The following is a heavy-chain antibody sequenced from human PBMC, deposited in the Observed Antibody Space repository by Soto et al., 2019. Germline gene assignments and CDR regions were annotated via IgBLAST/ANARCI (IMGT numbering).Heavy chain of an antibody. D-gene: IGHD2-15*01. CDR3: ARSGGDIVVVIRSPGADDAFDI. CDR1: GDSVSSNSAA. J-gene: IGHJ3*02. CDR2: TYYRSKWYN. V-gene: IGHV6-1*01. Sequence: SQTLSLTCAISGDSVSSNSAAWNWIRQSPSRGLEWLGRTYYRSKWYNDYAVSVKSRITINPDTSKNQFSLQLNSVTPEDTAVYYCARSGGDIVVVIRSPGADDAFDIWGQGTMVTVSS.